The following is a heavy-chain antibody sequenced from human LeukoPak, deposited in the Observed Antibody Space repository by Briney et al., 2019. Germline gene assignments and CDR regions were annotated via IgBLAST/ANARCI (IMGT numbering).Heavy chain of an antibody. CDR1: GYTFTSYD. CDR2: VNPKSGNT. D-gene: IGHD2-8*01. J-gene: IGHJ4*02. Sequence: ASVKVSCKASGYTFTSYDINWVRQAPGQGLEWMGWVNPKSGNTGCKQKFQARVTITRDTSITAAYMELSSLTSDDTAVYFCARGLPLGYCTYGVCYPPKHFDFWGQGTLVTVSS. CDR3: ARGLPLGYCTYGVCYPPKHFDF. V-gene: IGHV1-8*03.